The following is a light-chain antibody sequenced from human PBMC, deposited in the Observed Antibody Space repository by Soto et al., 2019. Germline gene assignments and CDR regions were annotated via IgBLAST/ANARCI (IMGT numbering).Light chain of an antibody. V-gene: IGLV2-14*01. Sequence: QPALTQPASVSGSPGQSITISCTGTSSDVGASNYVSWYQQHPGKVPKLIIYEVSNRPSGVSDRFSGSKSGNTASLTISGLQAEDEGDYYCNSYTTSSARVFGTGTKVTVL. CDR2: EVS. CDR3: NSYTTSSARV. CDR1: SSDVGASNY. J-gene: IGLJ1*01.